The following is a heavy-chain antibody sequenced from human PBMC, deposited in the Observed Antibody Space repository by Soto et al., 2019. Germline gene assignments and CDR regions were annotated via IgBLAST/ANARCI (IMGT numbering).Heavy chain of an antibody. V-gene: IGHV3-23*01. J-gene: IGHJ3*02. D-gene: IGHD2-15*01. Sequence: GGSLRLSCAASGFTFSSYAMSWVRQAPGKGLEWVSTISGSGGSTYYADSVKGRFTISRDNSKNTLYLQMSSLRAEDTAVYYCAKMGGSDDAFDIWGQGTMVTVSS. CDR3: AKMGGSDDAFDI. CDR1: GFTFSSYA. CDR2: ISGSGGST.